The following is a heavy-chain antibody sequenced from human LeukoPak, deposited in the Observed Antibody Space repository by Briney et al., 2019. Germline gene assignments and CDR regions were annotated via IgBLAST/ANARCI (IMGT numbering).Heavy chain of an antibody. CDR2: ISPDGSIK. J-gene: IGHJ4*02. CDR3: ARDPFRGAPDYFDY. Sequence: GGSLRLSGAASGFTFSSYDMHWVRQAPGKGLDWVGVISPDGSIKYYAESVKGRLMISRDNSKNTLYLQMSSLRGEDTALYYCARDPFRGAPDYFDYWGQGSLVTVSS. CDR1: GFTFSSYD. V-gene: IGHV3-30-3*01. D-gene: IGHD3-10*01.